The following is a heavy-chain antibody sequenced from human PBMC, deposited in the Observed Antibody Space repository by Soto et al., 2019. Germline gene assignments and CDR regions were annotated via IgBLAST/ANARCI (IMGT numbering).Heavy chain of an antibody. CDR2: IYYSGST. J-gene: IGHJ4*02. CDR3: ARAQGYGISTSCYYFDY. V-gene: IGHV4-31*03. Sequence: QVQLQESGPGLVKPSQTLSLTCTVSGGSISSGGYYWSWIRQHPGKGLEWIGYIYYSGSTYYNPSPKSRATISEYPSKNQISRKLGSVTAADTAVYYCARAQGYGISTSCYYFDYWGQGTLVTVSS. CDR1: GGSISSGGYY. D-gene: IGHD2-2*01.